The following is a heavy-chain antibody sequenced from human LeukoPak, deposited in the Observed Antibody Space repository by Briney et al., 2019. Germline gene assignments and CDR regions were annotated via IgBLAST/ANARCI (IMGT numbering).Heavy chain of an antibody. CDR2: IYSADSDT. CDR3: ARRGSSGYPFDY. J-gene: IGHJ4*02. CDR1: GYSFTSYW. V-gene: IGHV5-51*01. D-gene: IGHD3-22*01. Sequence: GESPKISCKGSGYSFTSYWIGWVRQMPGKSLEWMGIIYSADSDTTYSPSFQGQVTISADKSISTAYLQWSSLKASDTAMYYCARRGSSGYPFDYWGQGTLVTVSS.